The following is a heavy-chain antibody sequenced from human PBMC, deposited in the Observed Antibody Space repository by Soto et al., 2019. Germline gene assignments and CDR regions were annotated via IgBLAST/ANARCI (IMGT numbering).Heavy chain of an antibody. J-gene: IGHJ4*02. CDR3: ARGEGGPRDFSYYFEY. D-gene: IGHD2-15*01. CDR1: GYTFTSYD. CDR2: MNPNSGNT. V-gene: IGHV1-8*01. Sequence: QVQLVQSGAEVKKPGASVKVSCKASGYTFTSYDINWVRQATGQGLEWMGWMNPNSGNTGYAQKFQGRVTMTRNTTINTDYNEQSSLRYEDKAVYYCARGEGGPRDFSYYFEYWGQGTLVNVFS.